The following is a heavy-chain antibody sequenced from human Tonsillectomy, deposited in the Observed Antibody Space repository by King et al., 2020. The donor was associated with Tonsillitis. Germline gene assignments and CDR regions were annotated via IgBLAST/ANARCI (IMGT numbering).Heavy chain of an antibody. Sequence: VQLVQSTTEVMKPGASVKVSCKASGYTFTKYYIHWVRQAPGQGLEWMGIIDPSGGSTTYAQKFQGRLSVSRETSTSTIYMELRSLRSEDTAVYYCARWMSGSYHGVYHWGQGTLVTVSS. CDR2: IDPSGGST. D-gene: IGHD1-26*01. CDR3: ARWMSGSYHGVYH. J-gene: IGHJ5*02. CDR1: GYTFTKYY. V-gene: IGHV1-46*01.